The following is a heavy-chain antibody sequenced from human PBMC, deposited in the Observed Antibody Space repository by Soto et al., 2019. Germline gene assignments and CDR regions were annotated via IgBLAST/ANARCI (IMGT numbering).Heavy chain of an antibody. J-gene: IGHJ5*02. CDR1: GGSMNNFY. D-gene: IGHD2-2*01. Sequence: SETLSLTCTVSGGSMNNFYWSWIRQPPGKGLEWIGYVSYSDSSNYNPPLKSRVTISVDRSKNQFSLKLSSVTAADTAVYYCARVPDRWGQGTLVTVS. CDR3: ARVPDR. V-gene: IGHV4-59*12. CDR2: VSYSDSS.